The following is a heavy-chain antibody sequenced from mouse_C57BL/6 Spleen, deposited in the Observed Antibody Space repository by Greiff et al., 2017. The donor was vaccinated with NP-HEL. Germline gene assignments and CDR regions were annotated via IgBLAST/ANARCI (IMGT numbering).Heavy chain of an antibody. J-gene: IGHJ4*01. CDR1: GYAFSSSW. D-gene: IGHD2-1*01. CDR2: IYPGDGDT. CDR3: ANNYGNYGAMDY. Sequence: LQESGPELVKPGASVKISCKASGYAFSSSWMNWVKQRPGKGLEWIGRIYPGDGDTNYNGKFKGKATLTADKSSSTAYMQLSSLTSEDSAVYFCANNYGNYGAMDYWGQGTSVTVSS. V-gene: IGHV1-82*01.